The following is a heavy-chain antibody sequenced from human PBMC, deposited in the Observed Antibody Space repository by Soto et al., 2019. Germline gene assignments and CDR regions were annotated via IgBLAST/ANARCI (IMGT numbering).Heavy chain of an antibody. CDR1: GFTFSSYS. CDR2: ISSSSSYI. CDR3: ARDLRDDFWSGYYYYYYGMDV. V-gene: IGHV3-21*01. Sequence: PGWSLRLSCAASGFTFSSYSMNWVRQAPGKGLEWVSSISSSSSYIYYADSVKGRFTISRDNAKNSLYLQMNSLRAEDTAVYYCARDLRDDFWSGYYYYYYGMDVWGQGTTVTVSS. J-gene: IGHJ6*02. D-gene: IGHD3-3*01.